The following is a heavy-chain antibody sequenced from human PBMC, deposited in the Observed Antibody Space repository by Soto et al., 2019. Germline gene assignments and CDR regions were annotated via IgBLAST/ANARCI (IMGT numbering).Heavy chain of an antibody. V-gene: IGHV1-3*01. J-gene: IGHJ4*02. CDR1: GYNFAVHS. D-gene: IGHD4-17*01. CDR3: ARGIRWSGEDDYGADYFDY. CDR2: INAGSGHA. Sequence: QVHLVQSGTDVKKPGASVKVSCKASGYNFAVHSIHWVRQAPGQRFEWMGWINAGSGHAKYSQNFQGRLTLTTDPSATTVYMELSNLRSEDTALYFCARGIRWSGEDDYGADYFDYWGQGALVTVSS.